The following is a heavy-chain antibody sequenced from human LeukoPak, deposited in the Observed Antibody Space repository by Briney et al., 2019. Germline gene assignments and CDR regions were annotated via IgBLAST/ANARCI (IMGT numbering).Heavy chain of an antibody. D-gene: IGHD5-18*01. J-gene: IGHJ4*02. CDR1: GFTVSSNY. V-gene: IGHV3-53*01. CDR3: ARGSGYSYGPYYFDY. Sequence: GGSLRLSCAASGFTVSSNYMSWVRQAPGKGLEWVSVIYSGGSTYYADSVKGRFTISRDNSKNTLYLQMNSLRAEDTAVYYCARGSGYSYGPYYFDYWGQGTLVTVSS. CDR2: IYSGGST.